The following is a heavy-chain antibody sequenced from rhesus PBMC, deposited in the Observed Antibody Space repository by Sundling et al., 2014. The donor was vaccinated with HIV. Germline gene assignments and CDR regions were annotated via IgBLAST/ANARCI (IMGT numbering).Heavy chain of an antibody. CDR3: VRCEDDFGYNALDS. CDR2: INPYSGNT. CDR1: GYTFTDYY. J-gene: IGHJ6*01. V-gene: IGHV1S2*01. Sequence: QVQLVQSGAEVKKPGSSVKVSCKASGYTFTDYYMHWVRQAPRQRLEWMGWINPYSGNTQYAQKFQGRVTMTRDTSTNTAYMELSSLRSEDTAVYYCVRCEDDFGYNALDSWGHGVVVTVSS. D-gene: IGHD3-9*01.